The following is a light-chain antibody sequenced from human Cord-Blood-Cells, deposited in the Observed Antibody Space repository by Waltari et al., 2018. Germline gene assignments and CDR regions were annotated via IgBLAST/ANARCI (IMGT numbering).Light chain of an antibody. V-gene: IGLV1-40*01. CDR3: QSYDSSLSGSV. CDR2: GNS. J-gene: IGLJ3*02. CDR1: SSNIGAGYH. Sequence: QSVLTQPPSVSGAPGQRVTISCTGSSSNIGAGYHVHWYQQLPGTAPKLLIYGNSNRPSGVPDRFSGSKSRTSASLAITGLQAEDEADYYCQSYDSSLSGSVFGGGTKLTVL.